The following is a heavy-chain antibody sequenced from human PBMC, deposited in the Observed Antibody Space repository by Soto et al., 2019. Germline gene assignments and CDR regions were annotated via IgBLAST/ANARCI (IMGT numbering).Heavy chain of an antibody. CDR3: AAGGGLPRSS. J-gene: IGHJ5*02. V-gene: IGHV4-30-2*01. D-gene: IGHD5-12*01. Sequence: QLQLQESGSGLVKPSQTLSLTCAVSGGSISSGGYSWSWSRQPPGKGLEWIRYIYHSGSTSYNPTPTLRVTISVDKSKTQFSLKLSSVTAADTAVYYSAAGGGLPRSSWGQGTLFTVSS. CDR1: GGSISSGGYS. CDR2: IYHSGST.